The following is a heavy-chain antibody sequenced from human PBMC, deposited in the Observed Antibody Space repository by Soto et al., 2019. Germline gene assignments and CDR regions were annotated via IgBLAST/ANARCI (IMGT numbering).Heavy chain of an antibody. D-gene: IGHD6-13*01. V-gene: IGHV4-4*02. J-gene: IGHJ2*01. CDR2: VFHSGTT. Sequence: QVQLQESGPGLVKPSGTLSLTCVGSGSFISTTNWWNWVRQSPGKGLEWIGEVFHSGTTNYNPSLQSRITISIEKSTNQFSLRLNSVTAADSAVYYCARMGSGSWRGYLDLWGRGTLVPVSP. CDR3: ARMGSGSWRGYLDL. CDR1: GSFISTTNW.